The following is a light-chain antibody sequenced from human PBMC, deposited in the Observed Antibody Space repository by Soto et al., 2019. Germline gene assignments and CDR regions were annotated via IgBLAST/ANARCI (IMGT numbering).Light chain of an antibody. CDR1: LRSSSSY. CDR2: GAS. Sequence: ILLTQSPGTLSFPPGEIATRSCSAGLRSSSSYLAWYQQKPGQAPRLLIYGASTRATGVPDRFSGSGSGTDFTLTISSLQPEDFAAYYCQQNNNCPITFGQGTRLEIK. V-gene: IGKV3-20*01. CDR3: QQNNNCPIT. J-gene: IGKJ5*01.